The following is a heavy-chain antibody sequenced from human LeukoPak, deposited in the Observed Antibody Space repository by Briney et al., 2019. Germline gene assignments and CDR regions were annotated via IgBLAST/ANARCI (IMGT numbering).Heavy chain of an antibody. CDR2: INHSGST. CDR1: GGSFSGYY. Sequence: SETLSLTCAVYGGSFSGYYWSWIRQPPGKGLEWIGEINHSGSTNYNPSLKSRVTISVDTSKNQFSLKLSSVTAADTAVYYCARGLGHRFDYWGQGTLVTVSS. V-gene: IGHV4-34*01. D-gene: IGHD7-27*01. CDR3: ARGLGHRFDY. J-gene: IGHJ4*02.